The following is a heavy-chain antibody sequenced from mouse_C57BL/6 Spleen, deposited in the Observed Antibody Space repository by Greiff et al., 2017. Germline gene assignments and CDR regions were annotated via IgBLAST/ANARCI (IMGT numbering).Heavy chain of an antibody. CDR3: ARYNDYDSPYYFDD. D-gene: IGHD2-4*01. J-gene: IGHJ2*01. V-gene: IGHV1-64*01. Sequence: QVQLQQPGAELVKPGASVKLSCKASGYTFTSYWMHWVKQRPGQGLEWIGMIHPNSGSTNYNEKFKSKATLTVDKSSSTAYMQLSSLTSEDSAVYYCARYNDYDSPYYFDDWGQGTTLTVSS. CDR1: GYTFTSYW. CDR2: IHPNSGST.